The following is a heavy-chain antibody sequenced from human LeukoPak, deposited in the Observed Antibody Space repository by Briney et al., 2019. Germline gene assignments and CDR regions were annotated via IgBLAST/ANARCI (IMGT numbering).Heavy chain of an antibody. Sequence: GGSLRLSCAASGFTFSNAWMNWVRQAPGKGLEWVSAISASGGSTYYADSVKGRFTISRDNAKNTVYLQMKSLRAEDTAVYFCAKRSSGWLFDCWGQGTLVTVSS. CDR3: AKRSSGWLFDC. CDR1: GFTFSNAW. J-gene: IGHJ4*02. D-gene: IGHD6-19*01. V-gene: IGHV3-23*01. CDR2: ISASGGST.